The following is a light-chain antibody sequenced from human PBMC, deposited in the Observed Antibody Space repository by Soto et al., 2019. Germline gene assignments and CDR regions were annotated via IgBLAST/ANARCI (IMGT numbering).Light chain of an antibody. CDR2: GAS. CDR3: QQYGSSST. Sequence: DIVLMQSPGNLSLSPGERATLSCRASQSVRNSYLAWYQQKPGQAPRLLIYGASSRATGIPDRFSGSGSGTDFTLTISRLEPEDFAVYYCQQYGSSSTFGQGTKVDIK. CDR1: QSVRNSY. V-gene: IGKV3-20*01. J-gene: IGKJ1*01.